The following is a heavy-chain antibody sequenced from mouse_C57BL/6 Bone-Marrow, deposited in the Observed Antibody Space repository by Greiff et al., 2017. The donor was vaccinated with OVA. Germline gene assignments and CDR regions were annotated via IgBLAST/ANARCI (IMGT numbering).Heavy chain of an antibody. CDR1: GVDFSRYW. D-gene: IGHD1-1*01. CDR2: INPDSSTI. CDR3: ASFYYEYFDV. V-gene: IGHV4-1*01. Sequence: AASGVDFSRYWMSWVRRAPGKGLEWIGEINPDSSTINYAPSLKDKFIISRDNAKNTLYLQMSKVRSEDTALYYCASFYYEYFDVWGTGTTVTVSS. J-gene: IGHJ1*03.